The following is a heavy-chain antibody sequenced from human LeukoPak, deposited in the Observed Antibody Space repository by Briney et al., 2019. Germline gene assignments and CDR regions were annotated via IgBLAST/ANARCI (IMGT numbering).Heavy chain of an antibody. D-gene: IGHD3-10*01. J-gene: IGHJ4*02. CDR1: GGTFSSYA. Sequence: SVKVSCKASGGTFSSYAISWVRQAPGQGPEWMGGIIPIFGTANYAQKFQGRVTMTRDMSTSTVYMELSSLRSEDTAVYYCARAGNGYYGSGSYRYWGQGTLVTVSS. CDR3: ARAGNGYYGSGSYRY. V-gene: IGHV1-69*05. CDR2: IIPIFGTA.